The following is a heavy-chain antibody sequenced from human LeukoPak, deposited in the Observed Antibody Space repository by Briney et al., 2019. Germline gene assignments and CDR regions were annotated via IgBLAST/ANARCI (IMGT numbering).Heavy chain of an antibody. D-gene: IGHD6-13*01. CDR2: ISSSSSYI. V-gene: IGHV3-21*01. Sequence: PAGSLRLSCAASGFTFDDFAMHWVRQAPGKGLEWVSSISSSSSYIYYADSVKGRFTISGDNAKNSLYLQMNSLRAEDTAVYYCARVKKYSSSSFDYWGQGTLVTVSS. J-gene: IGHJ4*02. CDR1: GFTFDDFA. CDR3: ARVKKYSSSSFDY.